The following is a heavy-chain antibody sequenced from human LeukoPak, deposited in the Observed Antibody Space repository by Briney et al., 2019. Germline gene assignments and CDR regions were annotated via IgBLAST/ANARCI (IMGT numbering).Heavy chain of an antibody. D-gene: IGHD3-10*01. J-gene: IGHJ4*01. Sequence: GGSLRLSCAASGFTVSNCGLSWVRQAPGKGLEWVSAISEGGTYYADSVKGRFTISRDNSKNTLYLQMNSLRAEDTALYYCAKDRGPFAVVPDYWGQEPWSPSPQ. CDR2: ISEGGT. CDR1: GFTVSNCG. CDR3: AKDRGPFAVVPDY. V-gene: IGHV3-23*01.